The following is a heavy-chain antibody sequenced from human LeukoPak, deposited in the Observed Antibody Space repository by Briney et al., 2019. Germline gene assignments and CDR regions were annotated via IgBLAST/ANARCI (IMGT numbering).Heavy chain of an antibody. CDR2: ISGSGGST. D-gene: IGHD5-18*01. CDR1: GFTFSSYA. J-gene: IGHJ6*02. CDR3: AKDGGSYSYGLYYGMDV. V-gene: IGHV3-23*01. Sequence: PGGSLRLSCAASGFTFSSYAMSWVRQAPGKGLEWVSAISGSGGSTYYADSVKGRFTISRDNSKNTLYLQMNSLRAEDTAVYYCAKDGGSYSYGLYYGMDVWGQGTTVTVSS.